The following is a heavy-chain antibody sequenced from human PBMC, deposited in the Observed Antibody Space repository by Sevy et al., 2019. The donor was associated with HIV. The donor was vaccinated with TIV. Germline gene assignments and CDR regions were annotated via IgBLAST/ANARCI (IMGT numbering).Heavy chain of an antibody. D-gene: IGHD6-6*01. V-gene: IGHV3-7*01. CDR3: ATDMFSSSSADAFDI. CDR1: GFTFSNYG. CDR2: IKEDGSGK. Sequence: GGSLRLSCAASGFTFSNYGMNWVRQAPGKGLEWVANIKEDGSGKYYVESVKGRLTICRDNTKKSLFLQMNSRSVEATAVYYCATDMFSSSSADAFDIWGQWTMVTVSS. J-gene: IGHJ3*02.